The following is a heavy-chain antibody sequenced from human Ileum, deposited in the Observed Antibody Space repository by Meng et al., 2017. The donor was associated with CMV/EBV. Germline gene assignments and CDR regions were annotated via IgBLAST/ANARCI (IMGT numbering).Heavy chain of an antibody. CDR2: IYWDADN. Sequence: TFSGFSFSTTGVGVGWIRQPPGKALEWLTLIYWDADNRYSPSLKSRLTITKDTSKNQLVLTMTNMDPVGTATYFCAHVDYSSSSADYWGQGTLVTVSS. CDR1: GFSFSTTGVG. D-gene: IGHD6-6*01. V-gene: IGHV2-5*02. CDR3: AHVDYSSSSADY. J-gene: IGHJ4*02.